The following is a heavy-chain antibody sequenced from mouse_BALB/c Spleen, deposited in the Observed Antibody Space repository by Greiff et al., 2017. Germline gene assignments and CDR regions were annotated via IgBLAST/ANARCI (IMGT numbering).Heavy chain of an antibody. Sequence: DVKLQESGPGLVKPSQSLSLTCTVTGYSITSDYAWNWIRQFPGNKLEWMGYISYSGSTSYNPSLKSRISITRDTSKNQFFLQLNSVTTEDTATYYCARSPYYYGSSFDYWGQGTTLTVSS. D-gene: IGHD1-1*01. CDR3: ARSPYYYGSSFDY. V-gene: IGHV3-2*02. J-gene: IGHJ2*01. CDR2: ISYSGST. CDR1: GYSITSDYA.